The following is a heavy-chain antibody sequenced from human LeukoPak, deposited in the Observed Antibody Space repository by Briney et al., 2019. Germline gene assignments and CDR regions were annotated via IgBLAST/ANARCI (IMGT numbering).Heavy chain of an antibody. CDR3: ARCAVYRSSTSCYHRDGMDV. CDR2: IDPSDSYT. CDR1: GYSFTSYW. V-gene: IGHV5-10-1*01. D-gene: IGHD2-2*01. J-gene: IGHJ6*04. Sequence: GESLKISCKGSGYSFTSYWISWVRQMPGKGLEWMGRIDPSDSYTNYSPSFQGHVTISADKSISTAYLQWSSLKASDTAMYYCARCAVYRSSTSCYHRDGMDVWGKGTTVTVSS.